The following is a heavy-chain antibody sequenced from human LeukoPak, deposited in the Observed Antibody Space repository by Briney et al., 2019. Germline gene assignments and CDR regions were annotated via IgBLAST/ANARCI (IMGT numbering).Heavy chain of an antibody. Sequence: SETLSLTCTVSGYSISSGYYWGWIRQPPGKGLEWIGSIYHSGSTYYNPSLKSRVTISVDTSKNQFSLKLSSVTAADTAVYYCARGSSAGGPDYWGQGTLVTVSS. V-gene: IGHV4-38-2*02. CDR3: ARGSSAGGPDY. D-gene: IGHD2-8*02. J-gene: IGHJ4*02. CDR1: GYSISSGYY. CDR2: IYHSGST.